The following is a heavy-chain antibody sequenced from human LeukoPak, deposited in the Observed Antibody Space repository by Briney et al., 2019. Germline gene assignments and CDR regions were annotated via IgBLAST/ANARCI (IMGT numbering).Heavy chain of an antibody. V-gene: IGHV3-21*01. CDR2: ISSSSSYI. CDR1: GFTFSSYS. J-gene: IGHJ3*02. Sequence: PGGSLRLSCAASGFTFSSYSMNWVRRAPGKGLQWVSSISSSSSYIYYADSVKGRFTISRDNVKNSLYLQMNSLRGEDTAVYYCARGDGATPPDASDIWGQGTMVTVSS. CDR3: ARGDGATPPDASDI. D-gene: IGHD3-10*01.